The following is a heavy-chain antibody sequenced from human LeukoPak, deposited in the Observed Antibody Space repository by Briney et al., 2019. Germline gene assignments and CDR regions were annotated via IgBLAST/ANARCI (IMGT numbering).Heavy chain of an antibody. V-gene: IGHV1-8*01. J-gene: IGHJ4*02. D-gene: IGHD3-3*01. CDR3: ARALYDFWSGYYPGGY. CDR2: MNPNSGNT. CDR1: GYTFTSYD. Sequence: WASVKVPCKASGYTFTSYDINWVRQATGQGLEWMGWMNPNSGNTGYAQKFQGRVTMTRNTSISTAYMELSSLRSEDTAVYYCARALYDFWSGYYPGGYWGQGTLVTVSS.